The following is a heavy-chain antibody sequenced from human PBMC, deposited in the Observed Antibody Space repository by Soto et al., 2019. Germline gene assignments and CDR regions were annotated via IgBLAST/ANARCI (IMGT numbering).Heavy chain of an antibody. CDR3: ARTTGYCSGGSGYLGVKYYYNYYMDV. CDR2: VNPNSGNI. V-gene: IGHV1-8*01. J-gene: IGHJ6*03. Sequence: QVQLVQSGAEVKKPGASVKVSCKASGYTFTSYDINWVRQATGQGLEWMGWVNPNSGNIGYAQKFQGRVTMTRNTSISTAYMELSSLRFEDTAVYYCARTTGYCSGGSGYLGVKYYYNYYMDVWGKGTTVTVSS. D-gene: IGHD2-15*01. CDR1: GYTFTSYD.